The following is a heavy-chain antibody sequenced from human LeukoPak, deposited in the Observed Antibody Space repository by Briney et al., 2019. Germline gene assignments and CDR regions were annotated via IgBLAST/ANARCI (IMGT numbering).Heavy chain of an antibody. CDR1: GASISNYH. CDR2: IYISGST. J-gene: IGHJ5*02. Sequence: SGTLSLTCTVSGASISNYHWSWVRQPAGKGLEWIGRIYISGSTNYNPSLKSRVTMSVDTSKNQFSLKLSSVTAADTAVYYCARDSGTPFDPWGQGTLVTVSS. V-gene: IGHV4-4*07. CDR3: ARDSGTPFDP. D-gene: IGHD1-1*01.